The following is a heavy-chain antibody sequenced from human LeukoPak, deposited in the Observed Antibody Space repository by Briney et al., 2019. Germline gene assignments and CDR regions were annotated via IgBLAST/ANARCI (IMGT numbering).Heavy chain of an antibody. CDR3: ARDKRSGWELDWFDP. Sequence: SVKVSCKASGYTFTGYYMHWVRQAPGQGLEWMGWINPNSGGTNYAQKFQGRVTMTRDTSISTAYMELSRLRSDDTAVYYCARDKRSGWELDWFDPWGQGTLVTVSS. J-gene: IGHJ5*02. V-gene: IGHV1-2*02. CDR1: GYTFTGYY. D-gene: IGHD1-26*01. CDR2: INPNSGGT.